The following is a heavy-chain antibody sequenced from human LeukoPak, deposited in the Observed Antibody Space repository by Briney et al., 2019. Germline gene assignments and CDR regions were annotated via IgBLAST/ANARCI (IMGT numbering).Heavy chain of an antibody. D-gene: IGHD3-10*01. Sequence: GGSLRLSCAASGFTFSNFAMSWVRQAPGKGLQWVSAISDSGGGTFYADSVKGRFTISRDNSKNTLYLQMNSLRAEDTAVYYCAKDRGSGSFSDWGQGTLVTVSS. J-gene: IGHJ4*02. CDR1: GFTFSNFA. CDR2: ISDSGGGT. V-gene: IGHV3-23*01. CDR3: AKDRGSGSFSD.